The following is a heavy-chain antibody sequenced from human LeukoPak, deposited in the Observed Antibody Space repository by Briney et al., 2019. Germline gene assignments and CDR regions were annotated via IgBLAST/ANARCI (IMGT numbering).Heavy chain of an antibody. V-gene: IGHV4-39*01. J-gene: IGHJ6*01. CDR2: IYYSGST. Sequence: SETLSLTCTVSGGSISSSSYYWGWIRQPPGKGLEWIGSIYYSGSTYYNPSLKSRVTISVDTSKNQFSLKLSSVTAADTAVYYCARLPRDCTNGVCLFYYGMDVWGEGTKVTVSS. D-gene: IGHD2-8*01. CDR3: ARLPRDCTNGVCLFYYGMDV. CDR1: GGSISSSSYY.